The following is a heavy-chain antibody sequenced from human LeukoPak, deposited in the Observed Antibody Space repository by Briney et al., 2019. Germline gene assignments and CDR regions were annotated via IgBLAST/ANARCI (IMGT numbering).Heavy chain of an antibody. CDR3: ARDLYDSSGYQRGYFQH. CDR1: GFTVSSKY. V-gene: IGHV3-66*01. J-gene: IGHJ1*01. Sequence: PWGSLRLSCAASGFTVSSKYMSWVRQAPGKGLEWVSVIYSGDKTYYADSVKGRFTISRDNSKNTLDLQMNSLRAEDTAVYYCARDLYDSSGYQRGYFQHWGQGTLVTVSS. CDR2: IYSGDKT. D-gene: IGHD3-22*01.